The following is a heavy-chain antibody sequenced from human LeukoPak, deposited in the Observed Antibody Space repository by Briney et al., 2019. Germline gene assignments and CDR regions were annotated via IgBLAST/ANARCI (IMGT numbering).Heavy chain of an antibody. V-gene: IGHV4-59*01. CDR1: GGSITTYY. J-gene: IGHJ5*02. Sequence: PSETLSLTCHVSGGSITTYYWSWIRQPPGKGLEWIGYAYYSGSNEYNPSLRSRVTMSADASRNQFSLTLSSVTAADTAIYYCATLNIESSSGWFFRSWGQGTLVSVSP. CDR2: AYYSGSN. D-gene: IGHD6-19*01. CDR3: ATLNIESSSGWFFRS.